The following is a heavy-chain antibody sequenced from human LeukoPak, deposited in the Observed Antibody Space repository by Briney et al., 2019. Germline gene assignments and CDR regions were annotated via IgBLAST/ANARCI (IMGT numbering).Heavy chain of an antibody. D-gene: IGHD5-12*01. CDR3: ARDGGYAFYFDY. CDR1: GGSFSGYY. CDR2: INHSGST. Sequence: PSETLSLTCAVYGGSFSGYYWSWIRQPPGKGLEWIGEINHSGSTNYNPSLKSRVTISVDTSKNQFSLKLSSVTAADTAVYYCARDGGYAFYFDYWGQGTLVTVSS. J-gene: IGHJ4*02. V-gene: IGHV4-34*01.